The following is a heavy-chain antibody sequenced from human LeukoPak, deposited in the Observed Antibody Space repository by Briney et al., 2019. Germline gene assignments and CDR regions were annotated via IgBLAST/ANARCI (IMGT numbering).Heavy chain of an antibody. CDR2: ICGSGGST. Sequence: GGSLRLSCAASGFTFSSYAMSWVRQAPGKGLEWVSSICGSGGSTHYADSVKGRFTISRDNSKNTLYLQMSSLRAEDTAVYYCAKDPVAATGTGKINWFDPWGQGTLVTVSS. CDR1: GFTFSSYA. D-gene: IGHD6-13*01. J-gene: IGHJ5*02. V-gene: IGHV3-23*01. CDR3: AKDPVAATGTGKINWFDP.